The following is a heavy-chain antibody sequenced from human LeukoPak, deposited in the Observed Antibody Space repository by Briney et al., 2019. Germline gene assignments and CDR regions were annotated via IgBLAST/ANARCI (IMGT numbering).Heavy chain of an antibody. V-gene: IGHV3-74*01. D-gene: IGHD3-10*01. J-gene: IGHJ4*02. Sequence: GGSLRLSCAASGFTFSSYNMNWVRQAPGKGLVWVSRIKTDGSSTNYADSVKGRFTISRDNAKNSLYLQMNSLRAEDTAVYYCARETDYSLFDYWGQGTLVTVSS. CDR2: IKTDGSST. CDR3: ARETDYSLFDY. CDR1: GFTFSSYN.